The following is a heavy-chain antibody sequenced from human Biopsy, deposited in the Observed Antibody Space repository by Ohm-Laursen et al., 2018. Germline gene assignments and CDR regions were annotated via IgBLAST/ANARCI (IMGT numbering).Heavy chain of an antibody. CDR2: IYFTGST. V-gene: IGHV4-59*01. CDR3: ARDSGGMATILDAFDL. D-gene: IGHD5-24*01. CDR1: GGSIINNY. J-gene: IGHJ3*01. Sequence: GTLSLTWAVSGGSIINNYWSWIRQPPGKGLEWIGYIYFTGSTNYNPSLKSRVTISVDTSKNQFSLRLSSVTAADTAVYYCARDSGGMATILDAFDLWGQGTMVTVSP.